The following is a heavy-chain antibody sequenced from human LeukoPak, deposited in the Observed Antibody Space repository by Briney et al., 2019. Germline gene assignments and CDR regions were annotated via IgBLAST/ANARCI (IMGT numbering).Heavy chain of an antibody. V-gene: IGHV4-30-2*01. D-gene: IGHD3-10*01. J-gene: IGHJ5*02. Sequence: SQTLSLTCAVSGGSISSGGYSWSWIRQPPGKGLEWIGYIYHSGSTYYNPSLKSRVTISVDRSKNHFSLKLSSVTAADTAVYFWARLEWSGYGSTGLYHWGQGTLVTVSS. CDR2: IYHSGST. CDR1: GGSISSGGYS. CDR3: ARLEWSGYGSTGLYH.